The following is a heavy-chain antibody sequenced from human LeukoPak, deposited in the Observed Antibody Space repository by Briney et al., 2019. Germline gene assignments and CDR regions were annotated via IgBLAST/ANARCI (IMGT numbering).Heavy chain of an antibody. CDR3: AKGEYYYDSSSAFDI. CDR1: GFIFSSYE. CDR2: IGSSGSTI. V-gene: IGHV3-48*03. D-gene: IGHD3-22*01. Sequence: PGGSLRLSCAASGFIFSSYEMNWVRQAPGKGLEWVSYIGSSGSTIYYADSVKGRFTISRDNAKNSLYLQMNSLRTEDTALYYCAKGEYYYDSSSAFDIWGQGTMVTVSS. J-gene: IGHJ3*02.